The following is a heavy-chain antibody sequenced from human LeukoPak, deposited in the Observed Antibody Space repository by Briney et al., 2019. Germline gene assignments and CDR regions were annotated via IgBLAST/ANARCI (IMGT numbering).Heavy chain of an antibody. J-gene: IGHJ4*02. CDR3: ARSPQSGSGWYDYFDY. CDR1: GFTFSSYG. D-gene: IGHD6-19*01. V-gene: IGHV3-30*03. Sequence: PGRSLRLSCAASGFTFSSYGMHWVRQAPGKGLEWVAVISYDGSNKYYADSVKGRFTISRDNSKNTLYLQMNSLRAEDTAVYYCARSPQSGSGWYDYFDYWGQGTLVTVSS. CDR2: ISYDGSNK.